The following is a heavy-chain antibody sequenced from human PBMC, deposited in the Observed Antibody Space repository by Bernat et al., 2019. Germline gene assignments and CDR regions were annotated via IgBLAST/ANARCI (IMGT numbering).Heavy chain of an antibody. CDR3: AKGRGDGSTLKYYFDY. CDR2: ISGDYVST. J-gene: IGHJ4*02. V-gene: IGHV3-23*04. D-gene: IGHD3-10*01. CDR1: GFTFSRYA. Sequence: EVQLVESGGGLVQPGGSLRLSCAASGFTFSRYAMNWVRQAPGKGLEWVSSISGDYVSTYYGDSVKGRFTVSRDNSRNTMYLQMNSLRADDTALYYCAKGRGDGSTLKYYFDYWGQGTLVTVSS.